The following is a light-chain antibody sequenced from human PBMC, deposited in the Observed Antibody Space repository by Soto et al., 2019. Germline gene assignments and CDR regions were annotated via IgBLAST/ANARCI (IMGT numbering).Light chain of an antibody. CDR2: GAS. Sequence: EIVLTQSPGTLSLSPGERATLSCRASQSVSSSYLAWYQQKPGQAPRLLIYGASNRASGIPDRVSGSGSGTDFTLTIGRLEPEDFAVYHCQQYATSPPTFGGGTKVEI. CDR1: QSVSSSY. CDR3: QQYATSPPT. J-gene: IGKJ4*01. V-gene: IGKV3-20*01.